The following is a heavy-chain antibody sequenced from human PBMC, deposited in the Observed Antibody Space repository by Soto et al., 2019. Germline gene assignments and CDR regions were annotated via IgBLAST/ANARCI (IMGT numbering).Heavy chain of an antibody. D-gene: IGHD3-16*01. CDR1: GFRFDDYN. CDR2: ITWNGGNS. CDR3: ARETLSYGSALDV. Sequence: LRLSCAASGFRFDDYNIHWVRQAPGKGLEWVSLITWNGGNSYYADSVKGRFTISRDGTTESVSLQMTSLKREDTGLYFCARETLSYGSALDVWGQGTTVTVSS. V-gene: IGHV3-43*01. J-gene: IGHJ6*02.